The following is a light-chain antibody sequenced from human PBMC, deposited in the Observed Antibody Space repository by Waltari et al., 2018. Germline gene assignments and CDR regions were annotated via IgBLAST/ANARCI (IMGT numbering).Light chain of an antibody. Sequence: QSALTQPASLSGSPGQSITISCAGPKNDIGPYHFVPWFQQFPGQAPKLIVSEATKRPSGVSYRFSGSKSGNTASLTISGLQAEDEADYYCCSYAGGSRVIFGGGTKLTVL. CDR3: CSYAGGSRVI. CDR2: EAT. J-gene: IGLJ2*01. V-gene: IGLV2-23*01. CDR1: KNDIGPYHF.